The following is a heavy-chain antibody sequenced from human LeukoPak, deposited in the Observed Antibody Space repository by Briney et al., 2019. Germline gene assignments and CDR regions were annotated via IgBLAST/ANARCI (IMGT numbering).Heavy chain of an antibody. D-gene: IGHD1-26*01. CDR3: ARAIPRIVGAIPGPFDY. V-gene: IGHV3-23*01. Sequence: GGSLRLSCAASGFTFSSYAMSWVRQAPGKGLEWVSAISGSGGSTYYADSVKGRFTISRDNAKSSLYLQMNSLRAEDTAVYYCARAIPRIVGAIPGPFDYWGQGTLVTVSS. CDR1: GFTFSSYA. CDR2: ISGSGGST. J-gene: IGHJ4*02.